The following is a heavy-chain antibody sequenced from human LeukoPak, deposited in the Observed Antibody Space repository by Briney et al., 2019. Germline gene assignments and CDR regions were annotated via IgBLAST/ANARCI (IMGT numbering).Heavy chain of an antibody. D-gene: IGHD3-10*01. CDR3: ARGTYYYGSGSYYSFDY. CDR2: IYTSGST. J-gene: IGHJ4*02. CDR1: GGSISSYY. V-gene: IGHV4-4*07. Sequence: SETLSLTCTVSGGSISSYYWSWIRQPPGKGLEWIGRIYTSGSTNYNPSLESRVTMSVDTSKNQFSLKLSSVTAADTAVYYCARGTYYYGSGSYYSFDYWGQGTLVTVSS.